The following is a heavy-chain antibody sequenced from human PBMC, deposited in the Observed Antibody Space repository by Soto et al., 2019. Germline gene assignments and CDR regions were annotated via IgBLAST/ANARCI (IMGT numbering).Heavy chain of an antibody. Sequence: GGSLRLSCAASGFTFDDYTMHWVRQAPGKGQEWVSLISWDGGSTYYADSVKGRFTISRDNSKNSLYLQMNSLRTEDTALYYCAKAQGGNVLRFLDWSYYYGMDVWGQGTTVTVSS. J-gene: IGHJ6*02. CDR1: GFTFDDYT. CDR2: ISWDGGST. D-gene: IGHD3-3*01. V-gene: IGHV3-43*01. CDR3: AKAQGGNVLRFLDWSYYYGMDV.